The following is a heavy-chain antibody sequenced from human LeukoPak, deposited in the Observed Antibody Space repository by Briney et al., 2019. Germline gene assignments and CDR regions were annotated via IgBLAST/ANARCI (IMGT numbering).Heavy chain of an antibody. Sequence: GGSLRLSCAVSGFTFSRFWMTWFRQAPGKGLEGVANIKQDGSEKYYVDSTKGRFTISRDNAKNSLYLQMNSLRAEDTAVYYCAREQGGSSTSDYWGQGTLVTVSS. CDR2: IKQDGSEK. V-gene: IGHV3-7*01. CDR3: AREQGGSSTSDY. D-gene: IGHD6-6*01. J-gene: IGHJ4*02. CDR1: GFTFSRFW.